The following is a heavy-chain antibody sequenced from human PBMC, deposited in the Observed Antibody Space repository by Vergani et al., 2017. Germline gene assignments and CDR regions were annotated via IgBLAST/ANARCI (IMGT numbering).Heavy chain of an antibody. V-gene: IGHV4-38-2*01. D-gene: IGHD2-15*01. Sequence: QVQLQESGPGLVKPSETLSLTCAVSGYSISSGYYWGWIRQPPGKGLEWIGSIYHSGSTYYNPSLKSRVTISVDTSKNQFSLKLSSMTAADTAVYYCARQGVVAADYYYGMDVWGQGTTVTVSS. CDR2: IYHSGST. CDR3: ARQGVVAADYYYGMDV. J-gene: IGHJ6*02. CDR1: GYSISSGYY.